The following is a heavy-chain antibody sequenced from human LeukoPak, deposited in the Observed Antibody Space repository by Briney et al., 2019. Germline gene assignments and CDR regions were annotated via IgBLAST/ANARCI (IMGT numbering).Heavy chain of an antibody. V-gene: IGHV3-23*01. CDR2: ISNNGGVT. Sequence: GGSLRRSCAASGFTFSSYAMSWVRQAPGKGLDWVSAISNNGGVTYYADSVKGRFTISRDNSKNTLYLHMNSLRAEDTAIYYCAKAEKTGSYFPYWGQGTLVTVSS. D-gene: IGHD1-26*01. J-gene: IGHJ4*02. CDR3: AKAEKTGSYFPY. CDR1: GFTFSSYA.